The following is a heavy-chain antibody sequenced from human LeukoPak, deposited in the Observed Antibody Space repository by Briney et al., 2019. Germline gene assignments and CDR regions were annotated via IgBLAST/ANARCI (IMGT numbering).Heavy chain of an antibody. CDR3: AKRDRTVTHAFDI. J-gene: IGHJ3*02. Sequence: PGGSLRLSCAASGFTLSNAYITSVRQARGEWLEWVSAISGSGGTTYYAASVKGRFTISRDNSENPLYLQMNSLRAEDTAVYYCAKRDRTVTHAFDIWGQGTMVTVSS. CDR2: ISGSGGTT. CDR1: GFTLSNAY. D-gene: IGHD4-17*01. V-gene: IGHV3-23*01.